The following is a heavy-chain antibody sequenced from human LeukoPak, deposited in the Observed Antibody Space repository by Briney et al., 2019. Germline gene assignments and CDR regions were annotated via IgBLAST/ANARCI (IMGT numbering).Heavy chain of an antibody. J-gene: IGHJ4*02. CDR2: IYYSGST. D-gene: IGHD2-21*01. V-gene: IGHV4-59*08. CDR3: ARHVFSGAIIDC. CDR1: VGSISSYY. Sequence: SETLSLTCTVSVGSISSYYWSWLRQSPGKGREWIGYIYYSGSTNYDPSLKSRVTISIDTSKNQFSLKLSSVTAADTAVYFCARHVFSGAIIDCWGQGTLVTVSS.